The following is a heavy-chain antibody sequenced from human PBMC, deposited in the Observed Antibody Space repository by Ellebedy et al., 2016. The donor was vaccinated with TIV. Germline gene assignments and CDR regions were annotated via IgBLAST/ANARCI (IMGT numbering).Heavy chain of an antibody. J-gene: IGHJ4*02. CDR2: VYHSGDT. Sequence: SETLSLTXNVSGGSISMYYWSWIRQRPGKGLEWIGRVYHSGDTSYNPSLRSRVSISVETSKIHFSLRLTSVTAADTAVYYCAVGGAGDFDHWGQGILVTVSS. V-gene: IGHV4-59*01. CDR3: AVGGAGDFDH. D-gene: IGHD4/OR15-4a*01. CDR1: GGSISMYY.